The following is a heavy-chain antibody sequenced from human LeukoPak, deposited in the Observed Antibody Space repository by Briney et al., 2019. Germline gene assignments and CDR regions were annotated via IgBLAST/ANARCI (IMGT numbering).Heavy chain of an antibody. V-gene: IGHV4-59*01. D-gene: IGHD6-13*01. J-gene: IGHJ5*02. CDR3: ARDLGTAAAGDWFDP. CDR2: IYYSGST. Sequence: SETLSLTCTVSGGSISSYYWSWIRQPPGKGLEWIGYIYYSGSTNYNPSLKGRVTISVDTSKNQFSLKLSSVTAADTAVYYCARDLGTAAAGDWFDPWGQGTLVTVSS. CDR1: GGSISSYY.